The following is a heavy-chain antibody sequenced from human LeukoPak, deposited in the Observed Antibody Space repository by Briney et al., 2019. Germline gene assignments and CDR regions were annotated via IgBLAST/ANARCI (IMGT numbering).Heavy chain of an antibody. CDR2: INPNSGGT. V-gene: IGHV1-2*02. CDR3: ARAHRRGSGYDFDY. CDR1: GYTFTGYY. D-gene: IGHD5-12*01. J-gene: IGHJ4*02. Sequence: GASVKVSCKASGYTFTGYYMHWVRQAPGQGLEWMGWINPNSGGTNYAQKFQGRVTMTRDTSISTAYMELSRLRSDDTAVYYCARAHRRGSGYDFDYWGQGTLVTVSS.